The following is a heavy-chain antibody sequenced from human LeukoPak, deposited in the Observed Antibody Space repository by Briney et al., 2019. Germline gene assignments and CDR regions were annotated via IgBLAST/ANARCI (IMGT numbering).Heavy chain of an antibody. D-gene: IGHD3/OR15-3a*01. CDR1: GGSISSYY. Sequence: SETLSLTCTVSGGSISSYYRSWIRQPAGKGLEWIGYIYYSGSTNYNPSLKSRVTISVDTSKNQFSLKLSSVTAADTAVYYCARSHSVWTSFDYWGQGTLVTVSS. CDR2: IYYSGST. J-gene: IGHJ4*02. CDR3: ARSHSVWTSFDY. V-gene: IGHV4-59*01.